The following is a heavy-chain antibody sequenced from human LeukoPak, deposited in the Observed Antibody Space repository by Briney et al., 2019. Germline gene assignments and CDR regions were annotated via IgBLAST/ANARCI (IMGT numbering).Heavy chain of an antibody. V-gene: IGHV4-38-2*02. CDR3: ARLPSGYYPDY. D-gene: IGHD3-22*01. CDR1: GYSISSGYY. Sequence: PSETLSLTCTVSGYSISSGYYWGWIRQPPGKGLEWIGSIYHSGSTYYNPSLKSRVTISVDTSKNQFSPKLSSVTAADTAVYYCARLPSGYYPDYWGQGTLVTVSS. J-gene: IGHJ4*02. CDR2: IYHSGST.